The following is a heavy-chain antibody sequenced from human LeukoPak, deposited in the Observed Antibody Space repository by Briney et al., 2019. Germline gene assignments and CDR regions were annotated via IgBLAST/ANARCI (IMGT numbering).Heavy chain of an antibody. CDR2: INPHSGGT. J-gene: IGHJ4*02. D-gene: IGHD6-13*01. V-gene: IGHV1-2*02. CDR1: GYTFTDYY. CDR3: ARARYSGSWYHFDC. Sequence: ASVKVSCKASGYTFTDYYIHWVRQAPGQGLEWMGWINPHSGGTNYAQKFSGRVTMTRDTSIRTAYMELSRLRSDDTAVYYCARARYSGSWYHFDCWGQGTLVTVSS.